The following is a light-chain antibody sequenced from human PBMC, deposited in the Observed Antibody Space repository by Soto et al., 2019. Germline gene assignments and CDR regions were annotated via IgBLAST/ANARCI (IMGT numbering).Light chain of an antibody. CDR3: QLLNSYLLT. Sequence: QLTQSPSSLSASVGDRVTITCRASQGIASYLAWYQQKPGQAPNLLIYAASTLQSGVPSRFSGSGSGTDFPLTISSLPPEDFGSYDCQLLNSYLLTFGGGTTVEI. CDR2: AAS. J-gene: IGKJ4*01. V-gene: IGKV1-9*01. CDR1: QGIASY.